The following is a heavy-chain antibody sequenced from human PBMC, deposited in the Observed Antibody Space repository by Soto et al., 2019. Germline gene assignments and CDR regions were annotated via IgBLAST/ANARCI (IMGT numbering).Heavy chain of an antibody. D-gene: IGHD6-19*01. V-gene: IGHV2-5*01. Sequence: KESGPTLVKPTQTLTLTCTFSGFSLRTGVGVGWIRQPPGKALEWLALIYWNNDKQYNSSLKSRLTITKDTSKNQVVLTMTNMDPVDTAIYYCAHRPSGWYVFDYWGQGTLVTVSS. CDR2: IYWNNDK. CDR3: AHRPSGWYVFDY. J-gene: IGHJ4*02. CDR1: GFSLRTGVG.